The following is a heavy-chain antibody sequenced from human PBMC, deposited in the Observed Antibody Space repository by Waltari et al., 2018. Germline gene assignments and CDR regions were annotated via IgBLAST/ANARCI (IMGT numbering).Heavy chain of an antibody. V-gene: IGHV4-39*07. Sequence: QVELQESDPGLVKPSETLSLTCTVSGDSVTNPNSYWAWIRQPPGKGLEWMGSIYWGGTCHYIPSFGRLVPISLDTSKNQFFLKLRSATAADTAIYFCAGDTSYDFWGRGYYNGRGGFDPWGQGTLVRVSS. CDR1: GDSVTNPNSY. D-gene: IGHD3-3*01. CDR3: AGDTSYDFWGRGYYNGRGGFDP. J-gene: IGHJ5*02. CDR2: IYWGGTC.